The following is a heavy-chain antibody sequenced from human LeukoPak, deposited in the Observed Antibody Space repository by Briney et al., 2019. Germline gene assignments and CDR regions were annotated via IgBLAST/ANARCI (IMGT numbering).Heavy chain of an antibody. V-gene: IGHV3-21*01. CDR1: GFTFSSYS. Sequence: AGGSLRLSCAASGFTFSSYSMNWVRQAPGKGLEWVSSISSSSYIYYADSVKGRFTISRDNAKNSLYLQMNSLRAEDTAVYYCARDPQGPGGSNWFDPWGQGTLVTVSS. CDR2: ISSSSYI. CDR3: ARDPQGPGGSNWFDP. J-gene: IGHJ5*02. D-gene: IGHD3-16*01.